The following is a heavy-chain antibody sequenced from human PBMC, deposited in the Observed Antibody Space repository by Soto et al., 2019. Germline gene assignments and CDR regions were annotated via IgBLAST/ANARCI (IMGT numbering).Heavy chain of an antibody. D-gene: IGHD1-7*01. V-gene: IGHV4-4*02. CDR2: IYRTGST. Sequence: QVQLQESGPGLVKPSGTLSLTCAVSGGSFTSNNWWTWVRQPPGQGLEWIGEIYRTGSTNYNPSLTSRVTISLDKSENQFSLKVTSLTAADTAVYYCASRDPGTSVDYWGQGTLVTVYS. CDR3: ASRDPGTSVDY. CDR1: GGSFTSNNW. J-gene: IGHJ4*02.